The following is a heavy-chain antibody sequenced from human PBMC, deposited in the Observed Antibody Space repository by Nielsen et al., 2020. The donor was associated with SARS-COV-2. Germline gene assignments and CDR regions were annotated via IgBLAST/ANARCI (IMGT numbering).Heavy chain of an antibody. CDR1: GFTVSGYY. V-gene: IGHV3-11*03. J-gene: IGHJ4*02. D-gene: IGHD3-10*01. CDR3: ARRGYGSATYWDY. Sequence: GESLKISCAAAGFTVSGYYMSWVRQAPGKGLELVSSMSSSSASTDYTGSVRGRFTISRDNAKNAVYLQMNSLRADDTAVYYCARRGYGSATYWDYWGQGTQVTVSS. CDR2: MSSSSAST.